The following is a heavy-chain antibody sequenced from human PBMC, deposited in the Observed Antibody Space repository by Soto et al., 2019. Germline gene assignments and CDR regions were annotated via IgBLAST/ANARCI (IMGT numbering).Heavy chain of an antibody. J-gene: IGHJ6*02. CDR1: GFTVSSNY. CDR3: ASVRYFDWLAHQAFYGMDV. D-gene: IGHD3-9*01. CDR2: IYSGGST. Sequence: PGGSLRLSCAASGFTVSSNYMSWVRQAPGKGLEWVSVIYSGGSTYYADSVRGRFTISRDNSKNTLYLQMNSLRAEDTAVYYCASVRYFDWLAHQAFYGMDVWGQGTTVTVSS. V-gene: IGHV3-53*01.